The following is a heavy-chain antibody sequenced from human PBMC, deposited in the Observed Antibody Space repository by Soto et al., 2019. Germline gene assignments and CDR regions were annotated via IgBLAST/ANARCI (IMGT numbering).Heavy chain of an antibody. CDR1: GGTFNNYA. CDR3: AWWGGLSCSGAVCFKKPFDY. V-gene: IGHV1-69*06. J-gene: IGHJ4*02. CDR2: IIPISGTT. Sequence: QVQLVQSGAEVKRPESSMKVSCKPSGGTFNNYAINWVRQAHGQGLEWMGAIIPISGTTKYAQKFQGRVTITADKSTSTVYVDLSRLRSEDTAVYYCAWWGGLSCSGAVCFKKPFDYWGQGTLVTVSS. D-gene: IGHD2-8*02.